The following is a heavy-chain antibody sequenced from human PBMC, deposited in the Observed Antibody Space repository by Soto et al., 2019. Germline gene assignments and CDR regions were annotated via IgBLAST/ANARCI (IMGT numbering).Heavy chain of an antibody. J-gene: IGHJ5*02. Sequence: PSETLSLTCTVSGGSISSYYWSWIRQTPGKGLEWIGHIFYTGITKYNSSLKSRVTISLDTSKNQFSLKLSSVTAADTAVYYCARSVFPWGQGTLVTVPQ. V-gene: IGHV4-59*12. CDR1: GGSISSYY. CDR3: ARSVFP. CDR2: IFYTGIT.